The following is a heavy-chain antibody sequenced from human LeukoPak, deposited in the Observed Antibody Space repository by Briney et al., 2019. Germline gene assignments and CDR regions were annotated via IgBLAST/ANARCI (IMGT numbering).Heavy chain of an antibody. V-gene: IGHV4-59*08. J-gene: IGHJ4*02. CDR1: GGFISSYY. CDR2: IYYSGST. CDR3: AIPPPSYYDFWSGYYTFAY. Sequence: SETLSLTCTVSGGFISSYYWSWIRQPPGKGLEWIGYIYYSGSTNYNPSLKSRVTISVDTSKNQFSLKLSSVTAADTAVYYCAIPPPSYYDFWSGYYTFAYWGQGTLVTVSS. D-gene: IGHD3-3*01.